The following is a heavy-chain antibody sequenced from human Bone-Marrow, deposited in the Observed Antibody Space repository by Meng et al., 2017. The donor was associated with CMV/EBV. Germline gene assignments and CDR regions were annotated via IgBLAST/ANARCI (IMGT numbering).Heavy chain of an antibody. V-gene: IGHV3-30*02. CDR2: IRYDGTTK. CDR1: GFTFSNYG. Sequence: GESLKISCAASGFTFSNYGIHWVRQAPGKGLEWRTFIRYDGTTKYYADSVKDRFTISRDNSKNTLFVQLNSLRAEDSAMYYCAKDAHRFGAVTYDLDFWGQGTLVTVSS. J-gene: IGHJ4*02. CDR3: AKDAHRFGAVTYDLDF. D-gene: IGHD4-17*01.